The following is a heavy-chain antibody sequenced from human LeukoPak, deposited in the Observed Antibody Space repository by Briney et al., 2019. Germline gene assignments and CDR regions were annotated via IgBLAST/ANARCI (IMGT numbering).Heavy chain of an antibody. CDR1: GFTFSNAW. CDR2: IKSKTDGGTT. D-gene: IGHD4-17*01. V-gene: IGHV3-15*01. CDR3: TAIYGDYEGPFDY. J-gene: IGHJ4*02. Sequence: PGGSLRLSCAASGFTFSNAWMSWVRQAPGKALEWVGRIKSKTDGGTTDYAAPVKGRFTISRDDSKNTLYLQMNSLKTEDTAVYYCTAIYGDYEGPFDYWGQGTLVTVSS.